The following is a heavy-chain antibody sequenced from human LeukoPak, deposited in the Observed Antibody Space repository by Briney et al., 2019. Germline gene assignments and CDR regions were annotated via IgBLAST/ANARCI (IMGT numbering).Heavy chain of an antibody. J-gene: IGHJ6*02. V-gene: IGHV3-49*04. CDR1: GFTFGDYA. D-gene: IGHD4-17*01. CDR3: TRNDYGDFQFDYGMDV. CDR2: IRSKAYGGST. Sequence: GGSLRLSCTASGFTFGDYAMSWVRQAPGKGLEWVGFIRSKAYGGSTEYAASVKGRFTISRDDSKSIAYLQMNSLKTEDTAVYYCTRNDYGDFQFDYGMDVWGQGTTVTVSS.